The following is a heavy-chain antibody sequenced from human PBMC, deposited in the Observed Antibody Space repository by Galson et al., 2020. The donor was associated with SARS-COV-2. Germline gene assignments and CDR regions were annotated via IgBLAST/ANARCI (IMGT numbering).Heavy chain of an antibody. V-gene: IGHV6-1*01. CDR1: GDSITSTSAA. J-gene: IGHJ4*02. D-gene: IGHD2-2*01. Sequence: SETLSLTCAISGDSITSTSAAWNWIRQSPSRGLEWMGRTYYRSNFYNNFALSVKGRIDINADTSKNQFSLHLNSVTPEDSAVYYCARDNSTTWSFDYWGQGILVTVSS. CDR2: TYYRSNFYN. CDR3: ARDNSTTWSFDY.